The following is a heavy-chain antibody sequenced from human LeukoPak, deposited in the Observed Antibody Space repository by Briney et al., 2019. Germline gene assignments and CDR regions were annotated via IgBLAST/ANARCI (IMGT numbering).Heavy chain of an antibody. CDR3: AREYDFWSGYGVLGYFDL. CDR1: GGSISSYY. D-gene: IGHD3-3*01. CDR2: IYYSGST. J-gene: IGHJ2*01. Sequence: SETLSLTCTVSGGSISSYYWSWIRQPPGKGLEWIGYIYYSGSTNYNPSLKSRVTISVDTSKNQFSLKLSSVTAADTAVYYCAREYDFWSGYGVLGYFDLWSRGTLVTVSS. V-gene: IGHV4-59*01.